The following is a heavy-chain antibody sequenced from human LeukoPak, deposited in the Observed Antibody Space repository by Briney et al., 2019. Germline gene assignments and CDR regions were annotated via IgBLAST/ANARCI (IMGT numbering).Heavy chain of an antibody. CDR2: INHSGST. CDR3: ASQGEYYDILTGYSASPLDY. V-gene: IGHV4-34*01. D-gene: IGHD3-9*01. J-gene: IGHJ4*02. Sequence: SETLSLTCAVYGGSFSGYYWSCIRQPPGKGLEWIGEINHSGSTNYNPSLKSRVTISVDTSKNQFSLKLSSVTAADTAVYYCASQGEYYDILTGYSASPLDYWGQGTLVTVSS. CDR1: GGSFSGYY.